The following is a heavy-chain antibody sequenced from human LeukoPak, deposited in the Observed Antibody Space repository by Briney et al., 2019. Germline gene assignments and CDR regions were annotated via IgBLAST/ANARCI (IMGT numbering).Heavy chain of an antibody. D-gene: IGHD3-10*01. CDR2: IKRKSDGGTT. Sequence: GGSLRLSCAASGFTFSNAWMSWVRQAPGKGLEWVGRIKRKSDGGTTDYAAPVKGRFTISRGDSKNTLYLQMNSLKTEDTAVYYCTTDRTFASGWFGKLVYWGQGTLVTVSS. CDR1: GFTFSNAW. CDR3: TTDRTFASGWFGKLVY. J-gene: IGHJ4*02. V-gene: IGHV3-15*01.